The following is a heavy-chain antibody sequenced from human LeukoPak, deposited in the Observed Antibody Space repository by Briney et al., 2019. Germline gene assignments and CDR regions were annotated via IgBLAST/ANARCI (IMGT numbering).Heavy chain of an antibody. CDR2: INHNGRT. V-gene: IGHV4-34*01. CDR3: ASGRQWLVRFDY. CDR1: GGSFSGYY. Sequence: PSETLSRTCAVYGGSFSGYYWSWIRQPPGKGLEWIGEINHNGRTNYNPSLKSRVTIAVDTSKNQFSLKLSSVTAADTAVYYCASGRQWLVRFDYWGQGTLVTVSS. J-gene: IGHJ4*02. D-gene: IGHD6-19*01.